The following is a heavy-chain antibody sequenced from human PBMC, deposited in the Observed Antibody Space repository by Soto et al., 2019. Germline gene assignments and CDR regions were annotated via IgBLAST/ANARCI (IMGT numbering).Heavy chain of an antibody. CDR3: VRDGTKTLRDWFDP. V-gene: IGHV4-4*07. Sequence: PSETLSLTCTVSGSSISGFYWSRIRKSAWKGLEWIGRIYATGTTDYNPPLTSRVMMSVETSKKQFSLKLRSVTAADTAVYYCVRDGTKTLRDWFDPWGQGISVTVS. CDR2: IYATGTT. D-gene: IGHD1-1*01. J-gene: IGHJ5*02. CDR1: GSSISGFY.